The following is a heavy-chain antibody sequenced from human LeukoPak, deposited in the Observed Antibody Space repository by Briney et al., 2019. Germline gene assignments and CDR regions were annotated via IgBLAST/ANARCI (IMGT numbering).Heavy chain of an antibody. V-gene: IGHV1-8*01. D-gene: IGHD5-12*01. CDR2: MNPNSGNT. CDR1: GYTFTSYD. J-gene: IGHJ4*02. CDR3: ARDKPSIVATMLDY. Sequence: GASVKVSCKASGYTFTSYDINWVRQATGQGLEWMGWMNPNSGNTGYAQRFQGRVTMTRNTSISTAYMELSSLRSEDTAVYYCARDKPSIVATMLDYWGPGTLVTVSS.